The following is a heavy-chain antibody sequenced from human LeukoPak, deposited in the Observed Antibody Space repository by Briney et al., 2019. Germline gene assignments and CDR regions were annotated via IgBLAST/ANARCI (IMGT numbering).Heavy chain of an antibody. CDR2: IDWDDDK. CDR1: GFSLSTSGMY. V-gene: IGHV2-70*01. Sequence: ESGPTLVNPTQTLTLTCTVYGFSLSTSGMYVSWIRQPPGKALEWLALIDWDDDKYYSTSLKTRLTISKDTSKNQVVLPMTNMDPVDTATYYCARIRRRSSSWYDFDYWGQGTLVTVSS. D-gene: IGHD6-13*01. CDR3: ARIRRRSSSWYDFDY. J-gene: IGHJ4*02.